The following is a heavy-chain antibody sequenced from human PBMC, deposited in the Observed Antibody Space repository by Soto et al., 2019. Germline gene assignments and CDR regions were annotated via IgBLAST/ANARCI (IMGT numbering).Heavy chain of an antibody. CDR3: ARESEDLTSNFDY. J-gene: IGHJ4*02. V-gene: IGHV3-21*06. CDR1: GFTFTRYS. Sequence: PGGSLRLSCAASGFTFTRYSMHWVRQAPGKGLEWVSSISSTTNYIYYGDSMKGRFTISRDNAKNSLYLEMNSLSAEDTAVYYWARESEDLTSNFDYWGQGTLVTVSS. CDR2: ISSTTNYI.